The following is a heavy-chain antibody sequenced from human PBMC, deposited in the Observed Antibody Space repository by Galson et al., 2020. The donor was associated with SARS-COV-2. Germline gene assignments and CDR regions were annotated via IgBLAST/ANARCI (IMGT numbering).Heavy chain of an antibody. CDR3: ARVVVGTLSPYSFDY. D-gene: IGHD3-22*01. CDR1: GGSITTDYY. V-gene: IGHV4-30-4*01. CDR2: IFYSGSS. Sequence: SETLSLTCTVSGGSITTDYYWSWIRQHPGKGLEWIGYIFYSGSSYYNPSLKSRLTISVDTSKNQFSLKLTSVTAADTAVYYCARVVVGTLSPYSFDYWGQGALVTVSS. J-gene: IGHJ4*02.